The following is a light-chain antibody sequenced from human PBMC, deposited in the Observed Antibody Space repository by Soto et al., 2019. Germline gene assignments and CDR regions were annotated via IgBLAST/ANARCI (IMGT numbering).Light chain of an antibody. CDR1: QSVSSSY. CDR2: GAS. Sequence: EIVLTQSPGTLSLSPGERATLSCRASQSVSSSYLAWNQQKPGQAPRLLIYGASSRATGIPDRFSGSGSGTDFTLTISRLEPEDCAVYYCQQYGSSPPYTFGLGTKLEIK. V-gene: IGKV3-20*01. J-gene: IGKJ2*01. CDR3: QQYGSSPPYT.